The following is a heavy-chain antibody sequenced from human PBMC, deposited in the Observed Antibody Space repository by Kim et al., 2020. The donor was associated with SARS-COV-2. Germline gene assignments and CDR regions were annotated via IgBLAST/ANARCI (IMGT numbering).Heavy chain of an antibody. Sequence: SETLSLTCTVSGTSTSSYFWTWIRQPPGKGLAWIGYVYKTGRTEYNPSLKSPVTMSLDMSKNQFSLKLKSVTAADTAVYYCARVAIMGAGAYSFFDPWG. V-gene: IGHV4-59*01. D-gene: IGHD6-13*01. CDR1: GTSTSSYF. CDR2: VYKTGRT. J-gene: IGHJ5*02. CDR3: ARVAIMGAGAYSFFDP.